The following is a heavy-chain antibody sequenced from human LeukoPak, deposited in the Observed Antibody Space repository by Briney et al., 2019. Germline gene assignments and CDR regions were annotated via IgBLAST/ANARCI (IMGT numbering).Heavy chain of an antibody. CDR1: GFTFSSYT. Sequence: GGSLRLSCAASGFTFSSYTMSWVRQAPGKGLEWVANIKQDGSERYYVDSVKGRFTISRDNTKNSLYLQMSSLRAEDTAVYYCARDIGDYGGNWFDPWGQGTLVTVSS. D-gene: IGHD4-23*01. J-gene: IGHJ5*02. CDR2: IKQDGSER. V-gene: IGHV3-7*03. CDR3: ARDIGDYGGNWFDP.